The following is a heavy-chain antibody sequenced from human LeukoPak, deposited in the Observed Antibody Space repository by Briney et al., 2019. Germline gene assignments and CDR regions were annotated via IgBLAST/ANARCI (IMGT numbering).Heavy chain of an antibody. CDR3: ARVLRYGWFAP. CDR1: GVSISSGSYY. D-gene: IGHD5-18*01. Sequence: PSEILSLTCTVSGVSISSGSYYLSWIRQPSGKRLYWIGRIYTSGSANYNPFLKSRVTVSLDTSKNQFSLMVSPVAAADSPLLLCARVLRYGWFAPWGQGTLVTASS. CDR2: IYTSGSA. V-gene: IGHV4-61*02. J-gene: IGHJ5*02.